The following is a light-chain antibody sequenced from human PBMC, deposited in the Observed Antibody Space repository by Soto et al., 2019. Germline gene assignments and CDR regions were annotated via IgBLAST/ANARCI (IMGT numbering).Light chain of an antibody. Sequence: DIQMTQSPSSLSASVGDRVTITCRASQGISNYLAWYQQRPGKVPQVLIYAASTLQSGVPSRFSGRGSGTDFTLTIDSLQAEDVATYYCQRYNGAPYTFGQGTKPEIK. J-gene: IGKJ2*01. CDR3: QRYNGAPYT. V-gene: IGKV1-27*01. CDR1: QGISNY. CDR2: AAS.